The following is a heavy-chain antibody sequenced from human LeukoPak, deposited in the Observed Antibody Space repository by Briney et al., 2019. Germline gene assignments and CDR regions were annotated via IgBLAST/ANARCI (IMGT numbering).Heavy chain of an antibody. CDR3: TRGSSSHRYSFDS. CDR1: GFTFTSYG. J-gene: IGHJ4*02. D-gene: IGHD6-19*01. V-gene: IGHV3-30*02. Sequence: PGGSLRLSRAASGFTFTSYGMHWVRQAPGKGLEWVALTRYDKSNIYYADSVKGRFTISRDNSRNTLYLQMSSLRAEDTAVYYCTRGSSSHRYSFDSWGQGTLVTVSS. CDR2: TRYDKSNI.